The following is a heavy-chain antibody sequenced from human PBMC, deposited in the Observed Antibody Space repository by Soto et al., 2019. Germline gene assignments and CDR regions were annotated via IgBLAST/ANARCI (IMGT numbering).Heavy chain of an antibody. CDR2: ISRSGRST. Sequence: EVQLLESGGGLVQPGGSLRLSCAASGFTFNTYAMSWVRQAPGKGLEWVSSISRSGRSTYYADSVKGRVTISRDNSESTLYLQMNRLRIEDTAVYYCTKERGMGDTECFHHWGQGGLGIVSS. CDR1: GFTFNTYA. D-gene: IGHD3-16*01. CDR3: TKERGMGDTECFHH. V-gene: IGHV3-23*01. J-gene: IGHJ1*01.